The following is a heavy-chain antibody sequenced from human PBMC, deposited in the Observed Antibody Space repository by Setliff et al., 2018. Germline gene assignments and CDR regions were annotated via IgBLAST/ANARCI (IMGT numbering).Heavy chain of an antibody. CDR1: GGSISSYY. CDR3: ASTDWRWGYYFDY. V-gene: IGHV4-4*07. J-gene: IGHJ4*02. Sequence: KPSETLSLTCTVSGGSISSYYWSWIRQPAGKGLEWIGHIYIGGSANYNPSLKSRVTTSIDTSKNQFSLKLNSVTAADTAVYYCASTDWRWGYYFDYWGQGTLVTVSS. D-gene: IGHD3-9*01. CDR2: IYIGGSA.